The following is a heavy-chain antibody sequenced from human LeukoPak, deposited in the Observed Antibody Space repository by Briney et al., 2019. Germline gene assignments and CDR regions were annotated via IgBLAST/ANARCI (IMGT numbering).Heavy chain of an antibody. Sequence: SETLSLTCTVSGGSITTYYWSWIRQPPGKGLEWIGYIYYSGSTNYNPSLKSRVTISIDTSKNQFSLKLNSVTAADTAMYYCARDRSRLFDYWGQGTLVTVSS. J-gene: IGHJ4*02. CDR2: IYYSGST. CDR3: ARDRSRLFDY. CDR1: GGSITTYY. D-gene: IGHD3-16*01. V-gene: IGHV4-59*01.